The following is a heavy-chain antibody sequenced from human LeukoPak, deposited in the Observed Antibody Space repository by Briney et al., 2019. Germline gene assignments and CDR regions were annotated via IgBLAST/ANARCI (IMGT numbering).Heavy chain of an antibody. D-gene: IGHD3-3*01. J-gene: IGHJ4*02. Sequence: SETLSLTCAVYGGSFSGYYWSWIRQPPGKGLEWIGEINHSGSTNYNPSLKRRVTISVDTSKNQFSLNLISVTAADTAVYYCARGGPYYDFWSGYSTSYYFDYWGQGTLVTVSS. CDR3: ARGGPYYDFWSGYSTSYYFDY. V-gene: IGHV4-34*01. CDR2: INHSGST. CDR1: GGSFSGYY.